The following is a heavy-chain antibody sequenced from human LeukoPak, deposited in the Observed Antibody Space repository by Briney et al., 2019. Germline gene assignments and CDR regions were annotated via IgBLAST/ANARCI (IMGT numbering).Heavy chain of an antibody. D-gene: IGHD3-22*01. J-gene: IGHJ2*01. CDR3: ASTGLYYDSSGYYPDSYWYFDL. V-gene: IGHV4-4*07. CDR1: GGSISSYY. CDR2: IYTSGST. Sequence: SETLSLTCTVSGGSISSYYWSWIRQPAGKGLEWIGRIYTSGSTNCNPSLKSRVTMSVDTSKNQFSLKLSSVTAADTAVYYCASTGLYYDSSGYYPDSYWYFDLWGRGTLVTVSS.